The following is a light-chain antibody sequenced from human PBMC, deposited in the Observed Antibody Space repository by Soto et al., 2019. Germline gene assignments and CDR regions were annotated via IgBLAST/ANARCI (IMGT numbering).Light chain of an antibody. Sequence: DIQMTQSPSTLSASVGDRVTITCRASQSISSWLAWYQQIPERASNLLIYDASGLESGVPSSCSGSGSGTEFTLTISSLQPDDVAAYYCQQYNSYSQTFGKGTKVDIK. CDR2: DAS. V-gene: IGKV1-5*01. J-gene: IGKJ1*01. CDR3: QQYNSYSQT. CDR1: QSISSW.